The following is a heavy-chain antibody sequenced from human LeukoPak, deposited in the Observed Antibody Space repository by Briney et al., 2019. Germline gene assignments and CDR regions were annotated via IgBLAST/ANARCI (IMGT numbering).Heavy chain of an antibody. CDR3: AKASVAGYLRFDP. J-gene: IGHJ5*02. D-gene: IGHD6-19*01. Sequence: GGSLRLSCAASGISFNSYAMSWVRQAPGKGLEWVSAISGSGGSTYYADSVKGRFTISRDNSKNTLYLQMNSLRAEDTAVYYCAKASVAGYLRFDPWGQGTLVTVSS. V-gene: IGHV3-23*01. CDR2: ISGSGGST. CDR1: GISFNSYA.